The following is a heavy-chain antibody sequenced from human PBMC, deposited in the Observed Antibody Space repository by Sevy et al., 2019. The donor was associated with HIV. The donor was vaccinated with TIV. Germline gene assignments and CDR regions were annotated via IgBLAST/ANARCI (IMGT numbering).Heavy chain of an antibody. Sequence: GGSLRLSCKASGFTFSTYSMHWVRQAPGKGLEWVSSISRTSTTTYYADSAKGRFTISRDNAKNSLYLQMNSLRDEDTAVYYSAREAYYYDSREENWFDPWGQGTLVTVSS. CDR3: AREAYYYDSREENWFDP. CDR1: GFTFSTYS. D-gene: IGHD3-22*01. V-gene: IGHV3-48*02. J-gene: IGHJ5*02. CDR2: ISRTSTTT.